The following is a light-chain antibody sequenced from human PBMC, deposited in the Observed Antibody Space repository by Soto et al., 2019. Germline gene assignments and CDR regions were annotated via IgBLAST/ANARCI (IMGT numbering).Light chain of an antibody. Sequence: IVMTQSPDTLSVSPGERATLSCRASQSVSSYLAWYQQRPGQAPRLLIYGASSRATGIPDRFSGSGSGTDFTLTISRLGPEDSAVYFCQHYSSQTFGQGT. V-gene: IGKV3-20*01. CDR1: QSVSSY. CDR3: QHYSSQT. CDR2: GAS. J-gene: IGKJ1*01.